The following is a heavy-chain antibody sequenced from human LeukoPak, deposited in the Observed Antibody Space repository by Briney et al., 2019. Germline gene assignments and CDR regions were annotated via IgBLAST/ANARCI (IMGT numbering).Heavy chain of an antibody. CDR1: GFTFSSYA. CDR2: IGGSGGST. CDR3: AKSIRSYYDSSGYAY. D-gene: IGHD3-22*01. V-gene: IGHV3-23*01. Sequence: GGSLRLSCAASGFTFSSYAMSWVRQAPGKGLEWVSAIGGSGGSTYYADSVKGRFTISRDNSKNTLYLQMNSLRAEDTAVYYCAKSIRSYYDSSGYAYWGQGTLVTVSS. J-gene: IGHJ4*02.